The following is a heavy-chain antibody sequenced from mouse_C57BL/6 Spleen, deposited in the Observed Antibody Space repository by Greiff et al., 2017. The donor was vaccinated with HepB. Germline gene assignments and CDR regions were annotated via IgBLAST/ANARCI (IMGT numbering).Heavy chain of an antibody. CDR2: IYPGSGST. Sequence: QVQLQQPGAELVKPGASVKMSCKASGYTFTSYWITWVKQRPGQGLEWIGDIYPGSGSTNYNVKFKSKATLTVDTSSSTAYMQLSSLTSEDSAVYYCARRKLDWASFDYWGQGTTLTVSS. V-gene: IGHV1-55*01. J-gene: IGHJ2*01. D-gene: IGHD4-1*01. CDR3: ARRKLDWASFDY. CDR1: GYTFTSYW.